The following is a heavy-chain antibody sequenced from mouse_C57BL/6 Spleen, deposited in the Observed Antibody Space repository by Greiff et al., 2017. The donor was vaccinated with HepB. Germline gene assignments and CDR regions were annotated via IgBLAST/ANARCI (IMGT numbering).Heavy chain of an antibody. V-gene: IGHV1-52*01. J-gene: IGHJ3*01. CDR2: IDPSDSET. Sequence: QVQLQQSGAELVRPGSSVKLSCKASGYTFTSYWMHWVKQRPIQGLEWIGNIDPSDSETHYNQKFKDKATLTVDKSSSTAYMQLSSLTSEDSAVYYCARGDYDEGFAYWGQGTLVTVSA. CDR1: GYTFTSYW. D-gene: IGHD2-4*01. CDR3: ARGDYDEGFAY.